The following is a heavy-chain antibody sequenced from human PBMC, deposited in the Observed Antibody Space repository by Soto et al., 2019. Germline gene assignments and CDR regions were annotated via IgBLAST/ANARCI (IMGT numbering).Heavy chain of an antibody. D-gene: IGHD3-22*01. CDR3: ASARYYYDSSGYYRYYYGMVV. Sequence: KVSCKASGGTFSSYAISWVRQAPGQGLEWMGGIIPIFGTANYAQKFQGRVTITADESTSTAYMELSSLRSEDTAVYYCASARYYYDSSGYYRYYYGMVVWGQGTTVTVSS. CDR2: IIPIFGTA. CDR1: GGTFSSYA. V-gene: IGHV1-69*01. J-gene: IGHJ6*02.